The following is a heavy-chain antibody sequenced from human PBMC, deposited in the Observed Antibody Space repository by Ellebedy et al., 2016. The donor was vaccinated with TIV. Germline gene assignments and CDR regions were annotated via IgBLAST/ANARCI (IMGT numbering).Heavy chain of an antibody. D-gene: IGHD6-13*01. Sequence: ASVKVSCXVSGYTLTELSMHWVRQAPGKGLEWMGGFDPEDGETIYAQKFQGRVTMTEDTSTDTAYMELSSLRSEDTAVYYCATDSYTPGYSSSWYPTRYYYGMDVWGQGTTVTVSS. CDR1: GYTLTELS. V-gene: IGHV1-24*01. CDR2: FDPEDGET. J-gene: IGHJ6*02. CDR3: ATDSYTPGYSSSWYPTRYYYGMDV.